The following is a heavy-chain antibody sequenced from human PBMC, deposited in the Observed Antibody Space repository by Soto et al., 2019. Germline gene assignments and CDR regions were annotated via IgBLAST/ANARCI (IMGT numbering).Heavy chain of an antibody. J-gene: IGHJ3*01. CDR2: IYKSGLA. V-gene: IGHV4-39*01. Sequence: QLQLLESGPGLVKPSETLSLSCTVSGDSMAISDFLWGWLRQPPGKGLEWIGGIYKSGLADYNPSLRRRASVSVDTSRNQLFLNLTSMTAADTAIYYCARPLYAHCAFAVWGQGKLVTVSS. CDR1: GDSMAISDFL. D-gene: IGHD2-2*01. CDR3: ARPLYAHCAFAV.